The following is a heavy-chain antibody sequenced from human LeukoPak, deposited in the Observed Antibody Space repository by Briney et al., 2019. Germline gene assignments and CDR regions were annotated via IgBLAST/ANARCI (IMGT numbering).Heavy chain of an antibody. D-gene: IGHD5-18*01. V-gene: IGHV3-7*05. CDR3: ARDGGYSYGLDAFDI. J-gene: IGHJ3*02. Sequence: PGGSLRLSCAASGFTFSSYWMSWVRQAPGKGLEWVANIKQDGSEKYYVDSVKGRFTISRDTAENSLYPQTNSLRAEDTAVYYCARDGGYSYGLDAFDIWGQGTMVTVSS. CDR1: GFTFSSYW. CDR2: IKQDGSEK.